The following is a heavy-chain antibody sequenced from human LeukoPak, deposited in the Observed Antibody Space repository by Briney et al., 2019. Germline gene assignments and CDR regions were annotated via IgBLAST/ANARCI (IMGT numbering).Heavy chain of an antibody. J-gene: IGHJ6*03. CDR1: GFTFSKYG. CDR2: IGLDGTSQ. CDR3: GKTSLLDASGHYYNMDG. Sequence: PGRCLRLSCAPSGFTFSKYGMHSVRQAPGKGLGWVTFIGLDGTSQIYADSVRGRFIISRDNSQNTVTLQVNNLRTEDTALYYSGKTSLLDASGHYYNMDGLGKGTTVTASS. D-gene: IGHD3-3*01. V-gene: IGHV3-30*02.